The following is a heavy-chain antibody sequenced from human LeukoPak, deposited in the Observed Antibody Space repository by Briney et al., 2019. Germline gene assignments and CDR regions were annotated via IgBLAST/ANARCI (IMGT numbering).Heavy chain of an antibody. V-gene: IGHV4-39*07. CDR1: GGSISSSSYY. CDR2: IYYSGST. CDR3: AREKYSSGWPKTGRWFDP. J-gene: IGHJ5*02. D-gene: IGHD6-19*01. Sequence: PSETLSLTCTVSGGSISSSSYYWGWIRQPPGKGLEWIGSIYYSGSTNYNPSLKSRVTISVDTSKNQFSLKLSSVTAADTAVYYCAREKYSSGWPKTGRWFDPWGQGTLVTVSS.